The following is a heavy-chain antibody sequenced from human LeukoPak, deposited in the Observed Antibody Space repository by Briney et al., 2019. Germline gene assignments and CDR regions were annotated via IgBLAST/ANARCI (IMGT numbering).Heavy chain of an antibody. V-gene: IGHV3-48*01. CDR3: AIRVVVIDLDS. D-gene: IGHD3-22*01. CDR2: IGSSSSTI. J-gene: IGHJ4*02. CDR1: GFTFSSYS. Sequence: GGSLRLSCAASGFTFSSYSMNWVRQAPGKGLEWVSYIGSSSSTIYYADSVKGRFTISTDNTKNSLYLQMTTLRAEDTSVYYCAIRVVVIDLDSWGQGTLVTVSS.